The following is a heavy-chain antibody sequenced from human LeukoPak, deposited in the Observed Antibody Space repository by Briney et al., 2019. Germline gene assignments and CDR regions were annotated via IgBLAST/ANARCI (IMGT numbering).Heavy chain of an antibody. V-gene: IGHV1-69*02. CDR1: GGTFSSYT. CDR2: IIPILGIA. CDR3: ATRYSSGWYYFDY. Sequence: SVKVSCKAPGGTFSSYTTSWVRQAPGQGLEWMGRIIPILGIANYAQKFQGRVTITADKSTSTAYMELSSLRSEDTAVYYCATRYSSGWYYFDYWGQGTLVTVSS. J-gene: IGHJ4*02. D-gene: IGHD6-19*01.